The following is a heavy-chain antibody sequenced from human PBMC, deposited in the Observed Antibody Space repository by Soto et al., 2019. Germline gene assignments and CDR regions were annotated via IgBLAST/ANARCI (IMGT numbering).Heavy chain of an antibody. CDR3: AKDALAYYDFWS. J-gene: IGHJ4*02. CDR1: VLTFISYA. Sequence: HPGWSLRLSCASSVLTFISYAMSWVRQAPGKGLEWVSHISNSGRSTKYADSVKGRFTISRDNSKNTLYLQMNSLRAEDTAIYYCAKDALAYYDFWSWGQGTLVTVSS. CDR2: ISNSGRST. V-gene: IGHV3-23*01. D-gene: IGHD3-3*01.